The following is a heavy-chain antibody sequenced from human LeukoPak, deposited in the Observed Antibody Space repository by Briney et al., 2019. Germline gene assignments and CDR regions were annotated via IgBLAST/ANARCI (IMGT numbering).Heavy chain of an antibody. CDR1: GFTFSSYA. J-gene: IGHJ5*02. CDR3: ARDYSNKGGWFDP. Sequence: GGSLRLSCAASGFTFSSYAMHWVRQAPGKGLEWVAVISYDGSNKYYADSVRGRFTISRDNSKNTLYLQMNSLRAEDTAVYYCARDYSNKGGWFDPWGQGTLVTVSS. CDR2: ISYDGSNK. D-gene: IGHD4-11*01. V-gene: IGHV3-30*04.